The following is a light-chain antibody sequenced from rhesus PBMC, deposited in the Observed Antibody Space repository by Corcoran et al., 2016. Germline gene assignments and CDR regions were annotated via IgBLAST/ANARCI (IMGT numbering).Light chain of an antibody. J-gene: IGKJ2*01. CDR1: QDISSW. V-gene: IGKV1-19*01. CDR2: YAS. CDR3: QRYDDLPYS. Sequence: DIQMTQSPSSLSASVGDKVTITCHASQDISSWLAWYQQKPGKAPKPLIYYASSLHSGVPSRFIGSGSGTDYTLTSSSLQPEDCATYYCQRYDDLPYSVGQGTKVEIK.